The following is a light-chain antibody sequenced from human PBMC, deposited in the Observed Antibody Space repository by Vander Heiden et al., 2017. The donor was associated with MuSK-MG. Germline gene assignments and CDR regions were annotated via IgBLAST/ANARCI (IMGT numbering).Light chain of an antibody. Sequence: IQMTQSPSSLSASVEDRVTITCRASQSISSYLNWYQQKPGKAPKLLIYAASSLQSGVPSRFSGSGSGTDFTLTISSLQPEDFATYYCQQSYSTPPTFGQGTKVEIK. CDR1: QSISSY. J-gene: IGKJ1*01. CDR2: AAS. V-gene: IGKV1-39*01. CDR3: QQSYSTPPT.